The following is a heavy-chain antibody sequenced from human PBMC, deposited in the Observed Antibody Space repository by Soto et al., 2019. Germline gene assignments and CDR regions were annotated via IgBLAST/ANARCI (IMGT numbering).Heavy chain of an antibody. D-gene: IGHD3-10*01. CDR2: IIPIFGTA. CDR3: ASWDEYYDGSGSYRGGDGMDV. CDR1: GGTFSSYA. Sequence: QVQLVQSGAEVKKPGSSVKVSCKASGGTFSSYAISWVRQAPGQGLEWMGGIIPIFGTANYAQKFQGRVTITADESTSTAYMELSSLRSEDTAVYYCASWDEYYDGSGSYRGGDGMDVWGQGTTVTVSS. J-gene: IGHJ6*02. V-gene: IGHV1-69*01.